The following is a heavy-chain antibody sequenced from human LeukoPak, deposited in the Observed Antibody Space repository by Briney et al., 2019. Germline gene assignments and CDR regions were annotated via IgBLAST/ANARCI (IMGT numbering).Heavy chain of an antibody. CDR3: ATLYYYDSSGWRFSFDYFDY. D-gene: IGHD3-22*01. CDR1: GYTLTELS. CDR2: FDPEDGET. J-gene: IGHJ4*02. V-gene: IGHV1-24*01. Sequence: ASVKASCKVSGYTLTELSMHWVRQAPGKGLEWMGGFDPEDGETIYAQKFQGRVTMTEDTSTDTAYMELSSLRSEDTAVYYCATLYYYDSSGWRFSFDYFDYWGQGTLVTVSS.